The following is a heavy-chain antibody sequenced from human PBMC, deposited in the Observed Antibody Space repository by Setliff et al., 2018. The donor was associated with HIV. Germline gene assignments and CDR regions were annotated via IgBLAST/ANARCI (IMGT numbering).Heavy chain of an antibody. D-gene: IGHD6-19*01. Sequence: ASVKVSCKASGYTFTGYYMHWVRQAPGQGLEWMGWINPNNGGTNYAQKFQGRVTLTTDTSTNTAYMELRSLRSDDTAVYYCARDPGSDVDYWGQGTLVTVSS. V-gene: IGHV1-2*02. CDR2: INPNNGGT. CDR1: GYTFTGYY. CDR3: ARDPGSDVDY. J-gene: IGHJ4*02.